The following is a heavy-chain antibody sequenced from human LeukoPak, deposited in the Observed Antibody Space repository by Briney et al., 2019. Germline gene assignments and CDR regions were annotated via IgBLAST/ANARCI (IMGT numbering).Heavy chain of an antibody. J-gene: IGHJ6*03. D-gene: IGHD6-13*01. Sequence: ASVKDSCKASGYTFTGYYMHWVRQAPGQGLEGMGWINPNSGGTNYAQKFQGRVTMTRDTSISTAYMELSRLRSDDTAVYYCARVNRLIAAAATFDYYYYMDVWGKGTTVTVSS. CDR2: INPNSGGT. CDR1: GYTFTGYY. CDR3: ARVNRLIAAAATFDYYYYMDV. V-gene: IGHV1-2*02.